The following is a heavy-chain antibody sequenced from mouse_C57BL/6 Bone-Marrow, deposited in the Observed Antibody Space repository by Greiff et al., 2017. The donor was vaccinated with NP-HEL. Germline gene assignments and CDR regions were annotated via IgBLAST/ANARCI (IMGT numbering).Heavy chain of an antibody. CDR1: GYTFTSYW. CDR3: ARGGLTFSFDY. V-gene: IGHV1-59*01. Sequence: QVQLQQPGAELVRPGTSVKLSCKASGYTFTSYWMHWVKQRPGQGLEWIGVIDPSDSYTNYNQKFKGKATLTVDTSSSTAYMQLSSLTSEDSAVYYCARGGLTFSFDYWGQGTTLTVSS. J-gene: IGHJ2*01. CDR2: IDPSDSYT. D-gene: IGHD1-3*01.